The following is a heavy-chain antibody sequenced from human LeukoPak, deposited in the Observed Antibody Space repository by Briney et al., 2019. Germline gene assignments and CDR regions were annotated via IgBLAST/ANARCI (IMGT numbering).Heavy chain of an antibody. CDR3: ARGRRGVIDY. V-gene: IGHV4-34*01. D-gene: IGHD1-26*01. CDR1: GGSFSGYY. CDR2: INHSGST. Sequence: PSETLSLTCAVYGGSFSGYYWNWIRQPPGKGLEWIGEINHSGSTNYNPSLKSRVTISVDTSKNQFSLKLSSVTAADTAVYYCARGRRGVIDYWGQGTLVTVSS. J-gene: IGHJ4*02.